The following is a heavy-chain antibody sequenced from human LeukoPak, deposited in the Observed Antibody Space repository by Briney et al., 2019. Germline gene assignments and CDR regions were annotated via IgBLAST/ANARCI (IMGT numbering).Heavy chain of an antibody. CDR1: GGSISSYF. D-gene: IGHD1-26*01. J-gene: IGHJ4*02. V-gene: IGHV4-59*08. CDR3: ARRKWELLLD. CDR2: IYYSGIT. Sequence: SETLSLTCTVSGGSISSYFWSWIRQPPGKGPEWIGYIYYSGITNYNPSLKSRITISVDTSKNQFSLKLSSVTAADTAVYYCARRKWELLLDWGQGTLVTGSS.